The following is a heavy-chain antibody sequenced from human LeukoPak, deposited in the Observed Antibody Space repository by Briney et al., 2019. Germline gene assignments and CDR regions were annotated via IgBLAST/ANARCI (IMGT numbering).Heavy chain of an antibody. J-gene: IGHJ4*02. CDR3: AVGTSLPAH. V-gene: IGHV3-23*01. D-gene: IGHD1-26*01. CDR2: ISGSVGSP. CDR1: GFHVSDYV. Sequence: TGGSLRLSCAASGFHVSDYVMTWVRQAPGKGLEWVSGISGSVGSPYYIDSAKGRFTISRDNSKNTLYLQMNSLRAEDTAVYSCAVGTSLPAHWGEGTLVTVSS.